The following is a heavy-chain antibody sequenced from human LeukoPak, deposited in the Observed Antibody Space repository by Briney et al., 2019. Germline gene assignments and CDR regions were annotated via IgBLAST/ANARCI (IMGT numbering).Heavy chain of an antibody. D-gene: IGHD6-13*01. CDR1: GCTFSSYW. V-gene: IGHV3-7*04. CDR2: IKQDGSEK. CDR3: ARARESSSWFSSDY. Sequence: GGSLRLSCAASGCTFSSYWMNWVRQAPGKGLEWVANIKQDGSEKYYVDSVKGRFTISRDNVKNSLYLQMNSLRAEDTAVYYCARARESSSWFSSDYWGQGTLVTVSS. J-gene: IGHJ4*02.